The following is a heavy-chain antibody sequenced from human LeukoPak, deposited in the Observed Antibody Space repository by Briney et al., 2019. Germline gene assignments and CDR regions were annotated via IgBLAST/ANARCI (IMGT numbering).Heavy chain of an antibody. V-gene: IGHV1-69*01. Sequence: GSSVKVSCKASGGTFRDYSISWMRQAPGQGLEWMGGIIPMFETAMYARSFKGKVTITADELTSTFHLELSNLISEDTVVYYCAEGTGERCLESWGQGTLVTVSS. D-gene: IGHD3/OR15-3a*01. CDR3: AEGTGERCLES. CDR2: IIPMFETA. J-gene: IGHJ4*02. CDR1: GGTFRDYS.